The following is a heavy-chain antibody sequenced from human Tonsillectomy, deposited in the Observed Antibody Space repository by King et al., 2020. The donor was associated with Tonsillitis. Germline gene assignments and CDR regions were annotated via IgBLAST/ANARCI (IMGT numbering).Heavy chain of an antibody. CDR1: GFTFCSYW. D-gene: IGHD3-9*01. Sequence: VQLVESGGGLVQPGGALRLSFAASGFTFCSYWMNWGRQAPGEGLEWVAHIKQEGREKCYLVSVKGRITISRDHAKNSLYLQMNSPRAEDTAVYYCARDRGITIYYYYGMDVWGQGTTVTVSS. V-gene: IGHV3-7*01. J-gene: IGHJ6*02. CDR2: IKQEGREK. CDR3: ARDRGITIYYYYGMDV.